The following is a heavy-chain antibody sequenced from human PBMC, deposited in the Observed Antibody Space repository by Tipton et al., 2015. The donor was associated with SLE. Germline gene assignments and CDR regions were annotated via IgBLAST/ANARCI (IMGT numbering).Heavy chain of an antibody. CDR2: ISSSSSTI. D-gene: IGHD6-13*01. CDR1: GFTFSSYS. V-gene: IGHV3-48*01. Sequence: SLRLSCAASGFTFSSYSMNWVRQAPGKGLEWVSYISSSSSTIYYADSVKGRFTIARDNAKSSLYLQMNSLRAEDTAVYYCASSLLAGIAAAGRGDYWGHGTLVSVSS. CDR3: ASSLLAGIAAAGRGDY. J-gene: IGHJ4*01.